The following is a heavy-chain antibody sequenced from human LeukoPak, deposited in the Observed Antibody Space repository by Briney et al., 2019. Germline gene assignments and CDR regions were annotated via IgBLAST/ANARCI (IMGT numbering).Heavy chain of an antibody. V-gene: IGHV1-8*01. CDR2: MNPTSGHT. Sequence: ASVKVSCKASGYTFTSYDINWVRQATGQGLEWMGWMNPTSGHTGCAQKFQGRVTMTRDTSISTAYMELNSLKSEDTAVYYCARSPVGVRKKHDFWGQGALVIVSS. J-gene: IGHJ4*02. CDR3: ARSPVGVRKKHDF. D-gene: IGHD3-10*01. CDR1: GYTFTSYD.